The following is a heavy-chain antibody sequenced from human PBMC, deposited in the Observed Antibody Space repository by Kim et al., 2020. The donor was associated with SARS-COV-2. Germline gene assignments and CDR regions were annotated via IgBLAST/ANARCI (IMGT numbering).Heavy chain of an antibody. CDR2: IYPGDSDT. V-gene: IGHV5-51*01. D-gene: IGHD3-10*01. Sequence: GESLKISCKGSGYSLTSYWIGWVRQMPGKGLEWMGIIYPGDSDTRYSPSFQGQVTISADKSISTAYLQWSSLKASDTAMYYCARAQRITMVRGVIRVGGTPDYGMDVWGQGTTVTVSS. J-gene: IGHJ6*02. CDR3: ARAQRITMVRGVIRVGGTPDYGMDV. CDR1: GYSLTSYW.